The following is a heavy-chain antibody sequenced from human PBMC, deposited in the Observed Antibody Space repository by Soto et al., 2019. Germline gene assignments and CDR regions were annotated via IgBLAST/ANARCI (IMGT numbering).Heavy chain of an antibody. CDR3: ASRDYNEAFDI. CDR2: VFYSGNT. CDR1: GVSISTYY. J-gene: IGHJ3*02. V-gene: IGHV4-59*01. Sequence: QVQLQESGTGLVKPSETLSLTCTVSGVSISTYYWTWIRQPPGKGLEWIGQVFYSGNTNYNPSPKSRVTISVDASMNQFSLRLSSVTAADTAMYYCASRDYNEAFDIWGQGTLVTVSS. D-gene: IGHD4-4*01.